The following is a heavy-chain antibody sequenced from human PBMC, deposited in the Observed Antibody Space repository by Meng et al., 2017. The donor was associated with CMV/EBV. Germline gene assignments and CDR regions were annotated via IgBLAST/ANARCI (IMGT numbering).Heavy chain of an antibody. V-gene: IGHV1-18*01. CDR3: ARWSSLTGTRGNWFDP. J-gene: IGHJ5*02. D-gene: IGHD1-7*01. CDR2: ISAYNGNT. CDR1: GYTFTSYG. Sequence: VSVKVSCKASGYTFTSYGISWVRQAPGQGLEWMGWISAYNGNTNYAQKLQGRVTMTTDTSTSTAYMELRSLRSDDTAVYYCARWSSLTGTRGNWFDPWGQGTLVTVSS.